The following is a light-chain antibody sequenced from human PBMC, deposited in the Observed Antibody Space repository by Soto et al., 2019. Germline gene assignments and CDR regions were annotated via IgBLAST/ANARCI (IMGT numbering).Light chain of an antibody. J-gene: IGLJ1*01. Sequence: SYELTQPPSVSVAPGQTARITCGGNNIGDENVHWYQQKPGQAPVLVVYDDRDRPSGIPERFSGSNSGNTATLTISRVEAGDEADYTCQVWDSGSDHHVFGTGTKVTVL. V-gene: IGLV3-21*02. CDR3: QVWDSGSDHHV. CDR2: DDR. CDR1: NIGDEN.